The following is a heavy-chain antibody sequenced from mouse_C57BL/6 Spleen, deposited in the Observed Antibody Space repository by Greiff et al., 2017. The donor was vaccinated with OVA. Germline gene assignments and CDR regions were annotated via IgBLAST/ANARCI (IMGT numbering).Heavy chain of an antibody. CDR2: IDPSDSYT. D-gene: IGHD2-2*01. CDR3: GRRYYGYDGFDY. CDR1: GYTFTSYW. J-gene: IGHJ2*01. V-gene: IGHV1-69*01. Sequence: QVQLQQPGAELVMPGASVKLSCKASGYTFTSYWMHWVKQRPGQGLEWIGEIDPSDSYTNYNQKFKGKSTLTVDKSSSTAYMQLSSLTSEDSAVYYCGRRYYGYDGFDYWGQGTTLTVSS.